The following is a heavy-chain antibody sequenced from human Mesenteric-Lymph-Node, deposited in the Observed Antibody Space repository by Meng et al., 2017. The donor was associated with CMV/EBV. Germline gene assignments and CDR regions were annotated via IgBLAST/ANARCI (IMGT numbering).Heavy chain of an antibody. CDR3: AKDLRGQGRWTLGVKPPPNWFDP. V-gene: IGHV3-66*02. D-gene: IGHD2-21*01. CDR2: IYSGGST. CDR1: GFTVSSNY. Sequence: GESLKISCAASGFTVSSNYMSWVRQAPGKGLKWVSVIYSGGSTYYADSVKGRFTISRDNSKNTLYLQMNSLRAEDTAVYYCAKDLRGQGRWTLGVKPPPNWFDPWGQGTLVTVSS. J-gene: IGHJ5*02.